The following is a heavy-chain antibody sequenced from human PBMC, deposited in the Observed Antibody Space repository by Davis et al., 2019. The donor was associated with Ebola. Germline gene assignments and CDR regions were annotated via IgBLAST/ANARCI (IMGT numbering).Heavy chain of an antibody. D-gene: IGHD6-6*01. CDR2: INPNSGGT. J-gene: IGHJ4*02. CDR1: GGTFSSYA. Sequence: ASVKVSCKASGGTFSSYAISWVRQAPGQGLEWMGRINPNSGGTNYAQKFQGRVTMSRDTSTSTTYMEMSRLRSDDTAVYYCARDRLYCASGDGQVVRCLLSDYWGQGTLVTVSS. V-gene: IGHV1-2*06. CDR3: ARDRLYCASGDGQVVRCLLSDY.